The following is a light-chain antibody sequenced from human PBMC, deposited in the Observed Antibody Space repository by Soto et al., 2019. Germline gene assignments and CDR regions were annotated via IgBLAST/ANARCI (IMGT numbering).Light chain of an antibody. J-gene: IGKJ4*01. CDR3: QQTKGFPLT. Sequence: DIQMTQSPSSLSVSEGDRVTITCRASQDINKYLAWYQQIPGRAPKLLIFAASTLQSGVPSRFSASGSGTDFTLTVGGLQPEDAATYYCQQTKGFPLTFGGGTKVEIK. V-gene: IGKV1-12*01. CDR1: QDINKY. CDR2: AAS.